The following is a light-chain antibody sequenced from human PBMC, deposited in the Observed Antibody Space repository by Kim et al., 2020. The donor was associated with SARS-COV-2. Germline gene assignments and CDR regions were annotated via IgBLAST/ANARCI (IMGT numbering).Light chain of an antibody. CDR3: QQYNAYSQT. Sequence: AYVGDRVTIPCRASQDISDWLAWYQQRPGKGPKLLIYSASTLENGVPSRFSGSGSGTQFTLTISSLQPDDFATYYCQQYNAYSQTFGQGTKVDIK. V-gene: IGKV1-5*03. CDR1: QDISDW. J-gene: IGKJ1*01. CDR2: SAS.